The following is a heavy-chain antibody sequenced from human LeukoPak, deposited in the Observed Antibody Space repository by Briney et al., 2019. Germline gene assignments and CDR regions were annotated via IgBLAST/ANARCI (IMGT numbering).Heavy chain of an antibody. D-gene: IGHD3-16*01. Sequence: SETLSLTCAVSGGSISSGGYSWSWIRQPPGKGLEWIGYIYHSGSTYYSPSLKSRVTISVDRSKNQFSLKLSSVTAADTAVYYCARGRGGVTDAIFDYWGQGTLVTVSS. CDR2: IYHSGST. V-gene: IGHV4-30-2*01. CDR3: ARGRGGVTDAIFDY. J-gene: IGHJ4*02. CDR1: GGSISSGGYS.